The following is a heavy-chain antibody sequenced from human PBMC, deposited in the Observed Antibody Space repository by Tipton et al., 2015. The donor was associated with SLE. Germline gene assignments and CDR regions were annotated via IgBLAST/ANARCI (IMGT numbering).Heavy chain of an antibody. CDR2: INHSGST. Sequence: TLSLTCAVYGGSFSGYYWSGIRQPPGKGLEWIGEINHSGSTNYNPPLKSRVTISVDTSKNQFSLKLSSVTAADTAVYYCARGSIAARGYSMDVWGKGTTVTVSS. CDR1: GGSFSGYY. V-gene: IGHV4-34*01. D-gene: IGHD6-6*01. J-gene: IGHJ6*03. CDR3: ARGSIAARGYSMDV.